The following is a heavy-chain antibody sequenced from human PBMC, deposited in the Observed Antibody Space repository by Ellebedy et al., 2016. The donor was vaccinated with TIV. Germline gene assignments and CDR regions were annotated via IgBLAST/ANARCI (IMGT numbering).Heavy chain of an antibody. CDR1: GFTFSSYW. CDR3: ARGYDILTGQPDY. Sequence: GGSLRLSXAASGFTFSSYWMSWVRQAPGKGLEWVANIKQDGSEKYYVDSVKGRFTISRDNAKNSLYLQMNSLRAEDTAVYYCARGYDILTGQPDYWGQGTLVTVSS. CDR2: IKQDGSEK. D-gene: IGHD3-9*01. V-gene: IGHV3-7*03. J-gene: IGHJ4*02.